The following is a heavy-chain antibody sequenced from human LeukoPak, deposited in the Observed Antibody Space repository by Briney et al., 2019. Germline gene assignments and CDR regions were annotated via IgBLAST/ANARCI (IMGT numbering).Heavy chain of an antibody. D-gene: IGHD1-14*01. V-gene: IGHV3-30-3*01. CDR2: ISYDGSNK. J-gene: IGHJ6*02. CDR3: ARDGMATRYYYGMDV. Sequence: HPGGSLRLSCAASGCTFSSYAMHWVRQAPGKGLEWVAVISYDGSNKYYADSVKGRFTISRDNSKNTLYLQMNSLRAEDTAVYYCARDGMATRYYYGMDVWGQGTTVTVSS. CDR1: GCTFSSYA.